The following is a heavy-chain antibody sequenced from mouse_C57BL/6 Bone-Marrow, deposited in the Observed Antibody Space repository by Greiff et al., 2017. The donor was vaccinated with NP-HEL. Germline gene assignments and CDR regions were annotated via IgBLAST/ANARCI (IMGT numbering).Heavy chain of an antibody. D-gene: IGHD1-2*01. CDR2: IYPRSGNT. Sequence: QVQLKQPGAELVKPGASVKLSCKASGYTFTSYGISWVKQRTGQGLEWIGEIYPRSGNTYYNEKFKGKATLTADKSSSTAYMELRSLTSEDSAVYFCARPHYYGKVYFDYWGQGTTLTVSS. J-gene: IGHJ2*01. CDR3: ARPHYYGKVYFDY. V-gene: IGHV1-81*01. CDR1: GYTFTSYG.